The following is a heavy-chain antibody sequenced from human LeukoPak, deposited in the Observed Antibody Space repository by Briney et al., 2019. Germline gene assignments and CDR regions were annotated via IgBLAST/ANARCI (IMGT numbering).Heavy chain of an antibody. CDR1: GFTFSSYG. D-gene: IGHD2-2*02. CDR3: AKSASIVVVPAAIYYYYGMDV. CDR2: ISYDGSNK. V-gene: IGHV3-30*18. Sequence: PGGSLRLSCAASGFTFSSYGMHWVRQAPGKGLEWVVVISYDGSNKYYADSVKGRFTISRDNSKNTLYLQMNSLRAEDTAVYYCAKSASIVVVPAAIYYYYGMDVWGQGTTVTVSS. J-gene: IGHJ6*02.